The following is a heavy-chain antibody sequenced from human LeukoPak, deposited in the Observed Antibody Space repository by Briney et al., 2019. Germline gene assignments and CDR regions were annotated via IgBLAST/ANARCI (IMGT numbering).Heavy chain of an antibody. J-gene: IGHJ4*02. D-gene: IGHD3-10*01. CDR3: AREVIIRGVTHFDY. Sequence: SETLSLTCTVSGGSISTYFWSWIRQPDGKGVEWIGRIYDSGTNYNPSLKSRVTMSADTSKNKFSLKLSSVTAADTAVYFCAREVIIRGVTHFDYWGQGALVTVSS. V-gene: IGHV4-4*07. CDR1: GGSISTYF. CDR2: IYDSGT.